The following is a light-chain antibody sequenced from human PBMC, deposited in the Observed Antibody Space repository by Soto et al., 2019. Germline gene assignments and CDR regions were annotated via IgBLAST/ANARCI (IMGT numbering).Light chain of an antibody. V-gene: IGKV1-5*01. CDR2: DSS. CDR1: QNISIW. Sequence: DIQMTQSPSTLSASVGDRVTITCQASQNISIWLAWYLQRPGRAPRLLIYDSSSLESGVPSTFSGSGSGTECSRTISNLRPDDFATDYCQHYHSFSITFGQGTRLEIK. J-gene: IGKJ5*01. CDR3: QHYHSFSIT.